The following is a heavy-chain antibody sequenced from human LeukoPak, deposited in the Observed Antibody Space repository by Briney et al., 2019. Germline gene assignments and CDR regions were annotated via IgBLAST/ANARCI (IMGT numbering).Heavy chain of an antibody. Sequence: ASVKVSCTASGYTFTGYYMHWVRQAPGQGLEWMGWINPNSGGTNYAQKFQGRVTMTRDTSISTAYMELSRLRSDDTAVYYCARDQHIVVVPAAIGYYYYYMDVWGKGTTVTVSS. D-gene: IGHD2-2*02. CDR3: ARDQHIVVVPAAIGYYYYYMDV. V-gene: IGHV1-2*02. CDR2: INPNSGGT. J-gene: IGHJ6*03. CDR1: GYTFTGYY.